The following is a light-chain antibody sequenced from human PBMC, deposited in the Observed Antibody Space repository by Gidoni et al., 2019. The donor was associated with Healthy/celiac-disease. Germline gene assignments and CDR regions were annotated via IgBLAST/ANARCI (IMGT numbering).Light chain of an antibody. V-gene: IGKV1-27*01. CDR3: QKYNSAPLT. CDR2: AAS. Sequence: DIQMTQSPSSLPASVGDRVTITCRASQGISKYLDWYQQKPGNVPKLLIYAASTLQSGVPSRLSGSGSGTDFTLTISSLQPEDVATYYCQKYNSAPLTFGQGTRLEIK. J-gene: IGKJ5*01. CDR1: QGISKY.